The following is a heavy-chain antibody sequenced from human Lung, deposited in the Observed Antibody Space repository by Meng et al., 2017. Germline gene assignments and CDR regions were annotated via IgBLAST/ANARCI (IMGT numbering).Heavy chain of an antibody. CDR3: ARGRHCSSTTCYLSDS. V-gene: IGHV1-18*01. CDR1: GYSYTNYG. Sequence: QVHLVQSGPEVRKPGASVKVSCQASGYSYTNYGINWVRQAPGKGLEWMGWTSTYNSNRNYAQSLQGRVTMTTDTSTTTAYMELRSLTFDDTAVYYCARGRHCSSTTCYLSDSWGQGTLVTVFS. J-gene: IGHJ4*02. CDR2: TSTYNSNR. D-gene: IGHD2-2*01.